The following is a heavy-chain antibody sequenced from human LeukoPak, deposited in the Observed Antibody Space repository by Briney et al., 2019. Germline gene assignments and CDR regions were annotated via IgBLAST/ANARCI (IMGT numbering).Heavy chain of an antibody. D-gene: IGHD3-22*01. CDR3: AREYYDSSGYRFDY. V-gene: IGHV4-61*01. Sequence: PSETLSLTCTVSGVSVSSGSYYWSWLRQPPGRGLEWIVYIYYSGSTNYNPSLKSRVTISVDTSKNQLCLKLTSVTAADTAVYYCAREYYDSSGYRFDYWGQGTLVTVSS. CDR2: IYYSGST. J-gene: IGHJ4*02. CDR1: GVSVSSGSYY.